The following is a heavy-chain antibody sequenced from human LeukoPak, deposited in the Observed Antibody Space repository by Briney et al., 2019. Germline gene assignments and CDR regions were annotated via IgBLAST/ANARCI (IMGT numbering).Heavy chain of an antibody. V-gene: IGHV4-34*01. D-gene: IGHD3-9*01. CDR1: GGSFSDYS. CDR2: INHNGGT. CDR3: ARVAYRYSINDWSRTGLGAYATKYYYYMDV. J-gene: IGHJ6*03. Sequence: SETLSLTCAVYGGSFSDYSWTWIRQAPGAGLEWIGEINHNGGTNHNPSLVSRVIMSVDTSKNQFSLKVSSVTDADTAVYYCARVAYRYSINDWSRTGLGAYATKYYYYMDVWGKGTTVTVSS.